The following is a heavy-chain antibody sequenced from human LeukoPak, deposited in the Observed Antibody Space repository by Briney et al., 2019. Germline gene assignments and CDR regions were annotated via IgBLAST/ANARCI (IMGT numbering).Heavy chain of an antibody. CDR2: IYHSGST. J-gene: IGHJ3*02. CDR1: GGSFSGYY. D-gene: IGHD2-21*01. Sequence: SETLSLTCAVYGGSFSGYYWSWIRQPPGKGLEWIGYIYHSGSTHYNPSLKSRVTISVDRSKNQFSLKLSSVTAADTAVYYCARGYSSGAFDIWGQGTMVTVSS. CDR3: ARGYSSGAFDI. V-gene: IGHV4-34*01.